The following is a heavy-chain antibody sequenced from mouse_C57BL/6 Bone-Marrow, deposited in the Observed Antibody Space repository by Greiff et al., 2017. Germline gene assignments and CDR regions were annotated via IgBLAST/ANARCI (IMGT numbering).Heavy chain of an antibody. J-gene: IGHJ3*01. CDR1: GYTFTSYW. Sequence: QVQLQQPGAELVKPGASVKLSCKASGYTFTSYWMQWVKQRPGQGLEWIGEIDPSDRYTNYNQKFKGKATLTVDISSTTAYMQLSSLTSEDSAVYYCARFEYYGISYEFAYWGQGTLVTVSA. CDR2: IDPSDRYT. V-gene: IGHV1-50*01. CDR3: ARFEYYGISYEFAY. D-gene: IGHD1-1*01.